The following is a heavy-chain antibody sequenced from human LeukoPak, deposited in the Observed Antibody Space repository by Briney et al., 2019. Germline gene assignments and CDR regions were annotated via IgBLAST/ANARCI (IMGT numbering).Heavy chain of an antibody. CDR3: AKVPVFSVTISEVVTDDAFDI. V-gene: IGHV3-23*01. Sequence: GGSLRLSCAASGFTFSSYAMSWVRQAPGKGLEWVSAISGSGGSTYYADSVKGRFTISRDNSKNTVYLQMDSLRAEDTAVYYCAKVPVFSVTISEVVTDDAFDIWGQGTIVTVSS. CDR1: GFTFSSYA. D-gene: IGHD3-3*01. J-gene: IGHJ3*02. CDR2: ISGSGGST.